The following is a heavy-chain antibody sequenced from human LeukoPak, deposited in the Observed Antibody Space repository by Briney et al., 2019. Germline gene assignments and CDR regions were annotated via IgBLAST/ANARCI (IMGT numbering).Heavy chain of an antibody. D-gene: IGHD3-10*01. CDR2: IYSGGST. CDR1: GFTVSSNY. V-gene: IGHV3-53*01. CDR3: ASGGHYYGSGSYPHFDY. Sequence: GSLRLSCAASGFTVSSNYMSWVRQAPGKGLEWVSVIYSGGSTYYADSVKGRFTISRDNSKNTLYLQMNSLRAEDTAVYYCASGGHYYGSGSYPHFDYWGQGTLVTVSS. J-gene: IGHJ4*02.